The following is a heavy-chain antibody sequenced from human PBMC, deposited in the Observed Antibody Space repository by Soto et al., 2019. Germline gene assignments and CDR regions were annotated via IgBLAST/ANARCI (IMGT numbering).Heavy chain of an antibody. V-gene: IGHV2-5*02. CDR2: IYWDDDK. J-gene: IGHJ4*02. D-gene: IGHD2-8*01. Sequence: QITLKESGPTRVKPTQTLTLTCTFSGFSLTTRPVGVAWIRQPPGKALDWFAVIYWDDDKRYSPSLKSRLTIATDTYQNQVVLTMAYMAPVDPATYFCAHRGYLNGNWDQGYLDYWGQGTLVTVSS. CDR1: GFSLTTRPVG. CDR3: AHRGYLNGNWDQGYLDY.